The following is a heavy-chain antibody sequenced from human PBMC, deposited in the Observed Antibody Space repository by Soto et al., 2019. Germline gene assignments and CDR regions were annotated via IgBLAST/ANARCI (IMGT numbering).Heavy chain of an antibody. J-gene: IGHJ3*02. CDR1: GYTFTGYY. D-gene: IGHD5-12*01. CDR3: ARDLYSGYDDAFDI. Sequence: GASVKVSCKASGYTFTGYYMHWVRQAPGQGLEWMGWINPNSGGTNYAQKFQGWVTMTRDTSISTAYMELSRLRSDDTAVYDCARDLYSGYDDAFDIWGQGTTVTVSS. V-gene: IGHV1-2*04. CDR2: INPNSGGT.